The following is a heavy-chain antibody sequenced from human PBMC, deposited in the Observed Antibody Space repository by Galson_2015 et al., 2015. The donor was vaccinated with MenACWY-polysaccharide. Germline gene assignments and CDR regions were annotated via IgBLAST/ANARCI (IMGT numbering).Heavy chain of an antibody. V-gene: IGHV3-23*01. Sequence: SLRLSCAASGFTFSSYTMNWVRQAPGKGLEWVSGLSPTTGNTYYADSVRGRFTISRDNSKNTLYLQMNSLRAEDTAVYYCAKGAAHYGSGNYYDYWGQGTQVTVSS. CDR2: LSPTTGNT. CDR3: AKGAAHYGSGNYYDY. J-gene: IGHJ4*02. D-gene: IGHD3-10*01. CDR1: GFTFSSYT.